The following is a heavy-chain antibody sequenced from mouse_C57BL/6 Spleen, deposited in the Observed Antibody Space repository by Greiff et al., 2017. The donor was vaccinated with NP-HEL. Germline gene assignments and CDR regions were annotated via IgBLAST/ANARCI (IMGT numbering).Heavy chain of an antibody. J-gene: IGHJ3*01. CDR3: ARNYGSSAWCAY. D-gene: IGHD1-1*01. CDR2: IRNKANGYTT. V-gene: IGHV7-3*01. Sequence: EVKLVESGGGLVQPGGSLSLSCAASGFTFTDYYMSWVRQPPGKALEWLGFIRNKANGYTTEYSASVKGRFTISRDNSQSILYLQMNALRAEDSATYYCARNYGSSAWCAYWGQGTLVTVSA. CDR1: GFTFTDYY.